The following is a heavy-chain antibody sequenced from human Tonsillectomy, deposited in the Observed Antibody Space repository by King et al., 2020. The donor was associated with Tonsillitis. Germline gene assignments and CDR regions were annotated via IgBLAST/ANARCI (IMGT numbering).Heavy chain of an antibody. Sequence: VQLVESGGGLVQPGGSLRLSCAASGFTFSSYAMSWVRQAPGKGLEWVSTVSDSGGNTYYADSVKGRFTISRDNSKNTLYLQMNSLRAEDTAVYYCAKQPRGCAPMYSSSWYGSFDIWGQGTMVTVSS. CDR2: VSDSGGNT. V-gene: IGHV3-23*04. CDR3: AKQPRGCAPMYSSSWYGSFDI. J-gene: IGHJ3*02. CDR1: GFTFSSYA. D-gene: IGHD6-13*01.